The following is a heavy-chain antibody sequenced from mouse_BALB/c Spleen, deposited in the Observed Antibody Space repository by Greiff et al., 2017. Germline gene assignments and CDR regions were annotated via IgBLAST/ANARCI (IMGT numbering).Heavy chain of an antibody. CDR2: IYPGDGDT. J-gene: IGHJ2*01. V-gene: IGHV1-87*01. Sequence: QVQLQQSGAELARPGASVKLSCKASGYTFTSYWMQWVKQRPGQGLEWIGAIYPGDGDTRYTQKFKGKATLTADKSSSTAYMQLSSLASEDSAVYYCAKSYYGILRNFDYWGQGTTLTVSS. CDR1: GYTFTSYW. D-gene: IGHD2-10*01. CDR3: AKSYYGILRNFDY.